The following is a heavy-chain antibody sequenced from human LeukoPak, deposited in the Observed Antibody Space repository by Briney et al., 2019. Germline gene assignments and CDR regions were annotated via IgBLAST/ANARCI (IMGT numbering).Heavy chain of an antibody. CDR1: GFTVSSNY. Sequence: GGSLRLSCAASGFTVSSNYMSWVRQAPGKGLEWVSDISGSGGNTYYADSVKGRFTISRDNSKNTLYLQMNSLRVEDTAVYYCAKGGIAVAGWGNYFEYWGQGTLVTVSS. D-gene: IGHD6-19*01. CDR3: AKGGIAVAGWGNYFEY. J-gene: IGHJ4*02. V-gene: IGHV3-23*01. CDR2: ISGSGGNT.